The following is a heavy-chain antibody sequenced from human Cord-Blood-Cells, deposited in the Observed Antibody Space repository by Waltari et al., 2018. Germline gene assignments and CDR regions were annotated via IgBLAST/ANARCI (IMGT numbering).Heavy chain of an antibody. CDR3: ARVPVAAADYYYYGMDV. CDR1: GGTFSSYA. V-gene: IGHV1-69*01. J-gene: IGHJ6*02. Sequence: QVQLVQSGAEVKKPGSSVKVSCKAAGGTFSSYAISWVRQAPGPGLEWMGGIIPIFGTANYAQKFQGRVTITADESTSTAYMELSSLRSEDTAVYYCARVPVAAADYYYYGMDVWGQGTTVTVSS. CDR2: IIPIFGTA. D-gene: IGHD6-13*01.